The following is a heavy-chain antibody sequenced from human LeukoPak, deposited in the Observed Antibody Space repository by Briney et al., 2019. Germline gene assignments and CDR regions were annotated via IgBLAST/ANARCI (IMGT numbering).Heavy chain of an antibody. J-gene: IGHJ5*02. V-gene: IGHV4-39*07. CDR3: ARGGGYCSSTSCLDP. D-gene: IGHD2-2*01. CDR1: GGSITSAKYY. CDR2: IYYSGST. Sequence: SEALSLTCTISGGSITSAKYYWGWIRQPPGTGLEWIGSIYYSGSTYYNPSLKSRVTISVDTSKNQFSLKLSSVTAADTAVYYCARGGGYCSSTSCLDPWGQGTLVTVSS.